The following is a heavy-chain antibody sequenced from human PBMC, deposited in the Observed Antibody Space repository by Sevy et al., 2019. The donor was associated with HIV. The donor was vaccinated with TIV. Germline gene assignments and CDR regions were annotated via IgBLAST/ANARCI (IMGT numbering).Heavy chain of an antibody. CDR3: ARFVGYCSGGRCSIIDF. CDR1: GFSLSDHA. D-gene: IGHD2-15*01. V-gene: IGHV3-30*04. CDR2: ISYNGRNQ. Sequence: GGSLRLSCAASGFSLSDHAVSWVRQTPGKGLEWLAVISYNGRNQYYADSVKGRFTISKDDSKNTSYRQLNSLRAEDTAVYYCARFVGYCSGGRCSIIDFWGQGTLVTVSS. J-gene: IGHJ4*02.